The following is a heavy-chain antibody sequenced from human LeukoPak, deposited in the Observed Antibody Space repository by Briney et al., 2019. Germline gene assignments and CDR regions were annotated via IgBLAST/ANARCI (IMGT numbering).Heavy chain of an antibody. V-gene: IGHV4-59*01. D-gene: IGHD1-26*01. CDR2: VFHTGST. CDR1: GGSFSGYY. J-gene: IGHJ4*02. CDR3: VRDRGSQPFIDY. Sequence: SETLSLTCAVYGGSFSGYYWNWIRQPPGKGLEWIGYVFHTGSTNYNPSLKSRVTISVDTSKNQFSLKLSSVTAADTAVYYCVRDRGSQPFIDYWGQGTLVTVSS.